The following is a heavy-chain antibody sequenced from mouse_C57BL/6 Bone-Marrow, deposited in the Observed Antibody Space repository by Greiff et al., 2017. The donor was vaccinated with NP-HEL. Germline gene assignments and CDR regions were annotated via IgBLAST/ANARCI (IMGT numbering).Heavy chain of an antibody. Sequence: VQLQQSGTVLARPGASVKMSCKTSGYTFTSYWMHWVKQRPGQGLEWIGAIYPGNSDTSYNQKFKGKAKLTAVTSASTAYMELSSLTNEDSAVYYGTPWAVITTEYFDVWGTGTTVTVSS. D-gene: IGHD1-1*01. CDR3: TPWAVITTEYFDV. CDR2: IYPGNSDT. CDR1: GYTFTSYW. V-gene: IGHV1-5*01. J-gene: IGHJ1*03.